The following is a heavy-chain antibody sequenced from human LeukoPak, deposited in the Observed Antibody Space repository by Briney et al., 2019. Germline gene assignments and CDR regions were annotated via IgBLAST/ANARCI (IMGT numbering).Heavy chain of an antibody. Sequence: PGGSLRLSCAASGFYFSDAWLSWVRQAPGKGLEWVGRIKSGGGTVDYAAPVKGRFSISRDDSKTTLYLQMNSLKTDDTAVYYCIADVPTFRAQIDYWGQGTLVTVSS. J-gene: IGHJ4*02. V-gene: IGHV3-15*01. CDR3: IADVPTFRAQIDY. CDR2: IKSGGGTV. D-gene: IGHD2/OR15-2a*01. CDR1: GFYFSDAW.